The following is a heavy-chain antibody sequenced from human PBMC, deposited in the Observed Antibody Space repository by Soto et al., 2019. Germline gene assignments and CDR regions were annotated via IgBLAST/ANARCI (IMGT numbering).Heavy chain of an antibody. CDR3: ARGRRAVADKLDY. CDR1: VYTYSSYA. V-gene: IGHV1-8*02. D-gene: IGHD6-19*01. Sequence: SVKVSCKTSVYTYSSYAISWVRHATGQGLEWMGGMIPSSGNTGYAQKFQGRVTMTRNTSISTAYMELSSLRSEDTAVYYCARGRRAVADKLDYWGQGTLVTVSS. CDR2: MIPSSGNT. J-gene: IGHJ4*02.